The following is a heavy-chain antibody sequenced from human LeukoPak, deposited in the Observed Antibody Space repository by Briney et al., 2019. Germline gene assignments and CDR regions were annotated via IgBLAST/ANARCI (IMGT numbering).Heavy chain of an antibody. CDR1: GFTFSSYA. CDR3: ARHGVATSVTMVREVNYDYYYGMDV. Sequence: GRSLRLSCAASGFTFSSYAMHWVRQAPGKGLEWVAVISYDGSNKYYADSVKGRFTISRDNSKNTLYLQMNSLRAEDTAVYYCARHGVATSVTMVREVNYDYYYGMDVWGQGTTVTVSS. V-gene: IGHV3-30*04. D-gene: IGHD3-10*01. J-gene: IGHJ6*02. CDR2: ISYDGSNK.